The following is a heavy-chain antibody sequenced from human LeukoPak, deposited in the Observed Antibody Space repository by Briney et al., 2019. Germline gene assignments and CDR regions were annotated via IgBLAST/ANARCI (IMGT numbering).Heavy chain of an antibody. CDR3: AATVTTLRGPFDY. Sequence: ASVKVSCKASGYTLTELSMHWVRQAPGKGLEWMGGFDPEDGETIYAQKFQGRVTMTEDTSTDTAYMELSSLRSEDTAVYYCAATVTTLRGPFDYWGQGTLVTVSS. D-gene: IGHD4-17*01. V-gene: IGHV1-24*01. J-gene: IGHJ4*02. CDR1: GYTLTELS. CDR2: FDPEDGET.